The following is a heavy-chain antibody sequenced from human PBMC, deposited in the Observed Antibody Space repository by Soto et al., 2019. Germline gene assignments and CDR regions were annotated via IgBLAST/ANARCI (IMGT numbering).Heavy chain of an antibody. CDR2: ISSSGSTI. V-gene: IGHV3-11*01. D-gene: IGHD1-26*01. Sequence: PGGSLRLSCAASGFTFSDYYMSWIRQAPGQGLEWVSYISSSGSTIYYADSVKGRFTISRDNAKNSLYLQMNSLRAEDTAMYYCARDRTVGATKGAYYYYGMDVWGQGTTVTVSS. CDR3: ARDRTVGATKGAYYYYGMDV. J-gene: IGHJ6*02. CDR1: GFTFSDYY.